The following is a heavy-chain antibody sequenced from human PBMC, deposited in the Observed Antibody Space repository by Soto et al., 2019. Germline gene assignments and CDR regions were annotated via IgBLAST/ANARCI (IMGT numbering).Heavy chain of an antibody. Sequence: ASVKVSCKASGYNFIGQYIHWVRQAPGQGLEWMGVINPSSVATAYAQQFQGRVVMTSDASTTTVYIQLIVLTSDDTALYFCARLLGADASQPFWLGYFDYWGQGTLVTVSS. CDR2: INPSSVAT. CDR3: ARLLGADASQPFWLGYFDY. D-gene: IGHD3-3*01. CDR1: GYNFIGQY. J-gene: IGHJ4*02. V-gene: IGHV1-46*01.